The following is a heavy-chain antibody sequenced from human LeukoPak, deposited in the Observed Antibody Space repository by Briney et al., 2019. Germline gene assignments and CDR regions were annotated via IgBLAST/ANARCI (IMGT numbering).Heavy chain of an antibody. V-gene: IGHV4-59*01. CDR3: ARDGGGSWDGMDV. CDR1: GGSISSYY. J-gene: IGHJ6*02. D-gene: IGHD2-15*01. CDR2: IYYSGST. Sequence: SETLSLTCTVSGGSISSYYWSWIRQPPGKGLEWIGYIYYSGSTNYNPSLKSRVTISVDTSKNQFSLKLSSVTAADTAVYYCARDGGGSWDGMDVWGQGTTVSVSS.